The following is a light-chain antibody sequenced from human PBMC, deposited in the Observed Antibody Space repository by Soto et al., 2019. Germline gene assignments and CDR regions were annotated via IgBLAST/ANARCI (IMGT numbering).Light chain of an antibody. CDR3: QQYGSALQT. J-gene: IGKJ1*01. Sequence: EIVLTQSPGTLSLSPGERVTLSCRASQSVRSNFLAWYQQRPGQAPRLLIYGASSRATGIPDRFSGSGSGTDFTLIISRLEPGDCAVYYCQQYGSALQTFGQGTKVEIK. V-gene: IGKV3-20*01. CDR2: GAS. CDR1: QSVRSNF.